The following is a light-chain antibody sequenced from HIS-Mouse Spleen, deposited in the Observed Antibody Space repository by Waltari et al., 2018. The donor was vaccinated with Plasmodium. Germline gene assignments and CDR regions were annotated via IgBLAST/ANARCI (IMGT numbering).Light chain of an antibody. Sequence: SYELTQPPSVSVSPGQTARITCSGDALPKQYAYWYQQKPGQAPGLVIYKDSERPLGIPERFSGSSSGTTVTLTISGVQAEDEADYYCQSADSSGTYRVFGGGTKLTVL. J-gene: IGLJ2*01. CDR1: ALPKQY. CDR2: KDS. CDR3: QSADSSGTYRV. V-gene: IGLV3-25*03.